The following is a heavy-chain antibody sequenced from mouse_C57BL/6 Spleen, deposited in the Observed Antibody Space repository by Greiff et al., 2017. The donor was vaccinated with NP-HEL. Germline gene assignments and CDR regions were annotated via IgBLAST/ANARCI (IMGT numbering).Heavy chain of an antibody. CDR1: GYTFTDYY. D-gene: IGHD2-1*01. Sequence: QVQLQQSGAELVRPGASVKLSCKASGYTFTDYYINWVKQRPGQGLEWIARIYPGSGNTYYNEKFKGKATLTAEKSSSTAYMQLSSLTSEDSAVYFCAREGGNYHYWGQGTTLTVSS. V-gene: IGHV1-76*01. CDR2: IYPGSGNT. J-gene: IGHJ2*01. CDR3: AREGGNYHY.